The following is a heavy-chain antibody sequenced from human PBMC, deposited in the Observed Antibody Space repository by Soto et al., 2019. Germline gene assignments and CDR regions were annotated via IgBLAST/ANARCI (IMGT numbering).Heavy chain of an antibody. J-gene: IGHJ4*02. CDR1: GGSFSGYY. CDR2: INQSGST. D-gene: IGHD6-13*01. Sequence: QVQLQQWDEGLLKPSETLSLTCAVYGGSFSGYYWSWIRQPPGKGLEWIGEINQSGSTNYNPSLKSRVTISVDTSKNQFSLKLSPVTAADTAVYYCARTYSSSWSPFEYWGQGALVTISS. V-gene: IGHV4-34*01. CDR3: ARTYSSSWSPFEY.